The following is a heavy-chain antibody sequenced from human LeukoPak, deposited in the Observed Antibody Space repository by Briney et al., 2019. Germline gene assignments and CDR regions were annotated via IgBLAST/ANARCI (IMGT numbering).Heavy chain of an antibody. CDR3: ARDQGSSGYYGWFDP. Sequence: GGSLRLSCAASGFTFSSYSMNWVRQAPGKGLEWVSSISNSGIYIYYADSVKGRFTISRDNAKNSLYLQMNSLRAEDTAVYYCARDQGSSGYYGWFDPWGQGTLVTVSS. D-gene: IGHD3-22*01. J-gene: IGHJ5*02. V-gene: IGHV3-21*04. CDR2: ISNSGIYI. CDR1: GFTFSSYS.